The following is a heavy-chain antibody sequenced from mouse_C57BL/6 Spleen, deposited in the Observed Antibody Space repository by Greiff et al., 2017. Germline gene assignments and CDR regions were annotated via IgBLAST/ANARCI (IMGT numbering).Heavy chain of an antibody. CDR3: ARHEDGLLLRDYAMDY. J-gene: IGHJ4*01. Sequence: QVQLQQSGAELVKPGASVKLSCKASGYTFTEYTIHWVKQRSGQGLEWIGWFYPGSGSIKYNEKFKDKATLTADKSSSTVYMELSILTSEDSAVYFCARHEDGLLLRDYAMDYWGQGTSVTVSS. CDR1: GYTFTEYT. V-gene: IGHV1-62-2*01. CDR2: FYPGSGSI. D-gene: IGHD1-1*01.